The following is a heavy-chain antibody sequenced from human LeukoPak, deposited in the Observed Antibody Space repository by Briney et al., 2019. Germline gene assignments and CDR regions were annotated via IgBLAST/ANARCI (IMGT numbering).Heavy chain of an antibody. D-gene: IGHD2-15*01. J-gene: IGHJ5*02. CDR3: AKTQGYYDA. CDR2: IYGSDDKT. V-gene: IGHV3-23*01. Sequence: GGSLRLSCVASGFTFSNYAMSWVRQAPGKGLELVSGIYGSDDKTVFGDAVKGRFTISRDNSKNTLYLQMNSLRADDTAVYYCAKTQGYYDAWGQGALVTVSS. CDR1: GFTFSNYA.